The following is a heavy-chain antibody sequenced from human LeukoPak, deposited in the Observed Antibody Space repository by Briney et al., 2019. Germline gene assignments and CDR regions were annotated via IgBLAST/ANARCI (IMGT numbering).Heavy chain of an antibody. CDR2: INSDGSST. V-gene: IGHV3-74*01. CDR1: GFTFSSYW. Sequence: GGSLRLSCAASGFTFSSYWMHWVRQAPGKGLVWVSRINSDGSSTSYADSVKGRFTISRDNAKNSLYLQMNSLRAEDTAVYYCARDAKSSSGWDLDYWGQGTLVTVSS. CDR3: ARDAKSSSGWDLDY. J-gene: IGHJ4*02. D-gene: IGHD6-19*01.